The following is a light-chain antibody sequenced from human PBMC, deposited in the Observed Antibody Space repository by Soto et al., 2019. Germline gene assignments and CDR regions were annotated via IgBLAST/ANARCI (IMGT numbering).Light chain of an antibody. CDR2: GNI. J-gene: IGLJ2*01. Sequence: QSVLTQPPSASGTPGQRVTISCTGSSSNIGAGYEVHWYQQLPGTAPKLLIYGNIYPPSGVPDRFSGSKSGTSVSLAITGLQAEDEADYHCQSYDSSLSGVVFGGGTKLTVL. V-gene: IGLV1-40*01. CDR1: SSNIGAGYE. CDR3: QSYDSSLSGVV.